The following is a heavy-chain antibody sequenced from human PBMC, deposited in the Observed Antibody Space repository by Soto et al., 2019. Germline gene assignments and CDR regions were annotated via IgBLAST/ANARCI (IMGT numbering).Heavy chain of an antibody. Sequence: EMQLLESGGGLVQPGGSLRLSCAASGFTFSNYAMTWVRQAPGKGLEWVSTISRSGGGTYYADSVKGRFTISRDNFRNTLYLQMNSLRAEDTAVYYCAKDRGGTYPPRVFDYWGQGTLVTVSS. J-gene: IGHJ4*02. CDR1: GFTFSNYA. CDR2: ISRSGGGT. V-gene: IGHV3-23*01. CDR3: AKDRGGTYPPRVFDY. D-gene: IGHD2-15*01.